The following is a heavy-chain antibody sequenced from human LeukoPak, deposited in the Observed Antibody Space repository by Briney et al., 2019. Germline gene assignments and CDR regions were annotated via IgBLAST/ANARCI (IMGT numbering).Heavy chain of an antibody. CDR1: GGSFSGYY. V-gene: IGHV4-34*01. Sequence: SETLSLTCAVYGGSFSGYYWSWIRQPPGKGLEWIGEINHSGSTNYNPSLKSRVTISVDTSKNQFSLKLSSVTAADTAVYYCAGKSMVRGVNYWGQGTLVTVSS. CDR2: INHSGST. CDR3: AGKSMVRGVNY. D-gene: IGHD3-10*01. J-gene: IGHJ4*02.